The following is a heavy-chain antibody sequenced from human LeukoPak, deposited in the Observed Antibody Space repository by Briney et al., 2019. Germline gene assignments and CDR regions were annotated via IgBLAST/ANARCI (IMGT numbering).Heavy chain of an antibody. J-gene: IGHJ4*02. CDR3: AKAGIGVVGYFDY. CDR1: GFTFNSYA. V-gene: IGHV3-23*01. Sequence: PGGSLILFCAASGFTFNSYAMSWVRQAPGKGLEWVSAIRGSGGGTYYADSVKGRFTISRDNSKNTLYLQMNSLRDEDTALYYCAKAGIGVVGYFDYWGQGTLVTVSS. CDR2: IRGSGGGT. D-gene: IGHD6-19*01.